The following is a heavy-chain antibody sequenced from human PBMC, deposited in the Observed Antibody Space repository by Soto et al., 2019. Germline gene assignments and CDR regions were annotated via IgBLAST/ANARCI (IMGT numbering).Heavy chain of an antibody. CDR2: ISYDGSNK. D-gene: IGHD4-17*01. V-gene: IGHV3-30-3*01. CDR3: ARVGRLHYFDY. CDR1: GFTFSSYA. J-gene: IGHJ4*02. Sequence: QVQLVESGGGVVQPGRSLRLSCAASGFTFSSYAMHWVRQAPGKGLEWVAVISYDGSNKYYADSVKGRFTISRDNSKNPLYLQMNSLRAEDTAVYYCARVGRLHYFDYWGQGTLLTVSS.